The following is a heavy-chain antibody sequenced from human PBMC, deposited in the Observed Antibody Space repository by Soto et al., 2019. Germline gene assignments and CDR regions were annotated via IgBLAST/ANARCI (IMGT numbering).Heavy chain of an antibody. CDR2: IWYDGSNK. V-gene: IGHV3-33*01. Sequence: QVQLVESGGGVVQPGRSLRLSCAASGFTFSNNGVHWVRQAPGKGLEWVALIWYDGSNKYYADSVNGRFTISRDNSNNTLFLQTTSLKAADTAVYYCARDRGGTYRRGMDVWGQGTTVNVSS. CDR3: ARDRGGTYRRGMDV. J-gene: IGHJ6*02. D-gene: IGHD1-26*01. CDR1: GFTFSNNG.